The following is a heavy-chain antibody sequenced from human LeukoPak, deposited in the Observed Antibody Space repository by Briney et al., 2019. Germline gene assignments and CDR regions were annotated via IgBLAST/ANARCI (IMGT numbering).Heavy chain of an antibody. D-gene: IGHD1-26*01. V-gene: IGHV3-30*02. Sequence: PGGSLRLSCAASGFTFSSYGMHWVRQAPGKGLEWVAFIRYDGSNKYYADSVKGRFTISRDNSKNTLYLQMNSLRAEDTAVYYCANQRFSVGATLLFDYWGQGTLVTVSS. J-gene: IGHJ4*02. CDR3: ANQRFSVGATLLFDY. CDR2: IRYDGSNK. CDR1: GFTFSSYG.